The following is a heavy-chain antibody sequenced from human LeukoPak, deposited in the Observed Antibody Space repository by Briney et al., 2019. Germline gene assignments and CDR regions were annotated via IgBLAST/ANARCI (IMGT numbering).Heavy chain of an antibody. CDR3: ARDGDSSGMAFDY. Sequence: GGSLRLSCAASGFTVSSNYMSWVRQAPGKGLEWVSVIYSGGSTYYADSVKDRFTISRDNSRNTLYLQMNSLRAEDTAVYYCARDGDSSGMAFDYWGQGTLVTVSS. D-gene: IGHD3-22*01. J-gene: IGHJ4*02. V-gene: IGHV3-66*02. CDR2: IYSGGST. CDR1: GFTVSSNY.